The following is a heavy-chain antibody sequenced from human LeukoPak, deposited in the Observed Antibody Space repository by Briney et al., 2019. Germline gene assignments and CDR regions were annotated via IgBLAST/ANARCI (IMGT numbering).Heavy chain of an antibody. Sequence: GGSPRLSCAASGFTFDDYTMHWVRQVPGKGLEWVSLIDWHGSTTYYADSVKGRFTISRDNAKNSLYLQMNSLRAEDTAVYYCAGSETTGYIPREWDYWYFDLWGRGTLVTVTS. V-gene: IGHV3-43*01. D-gene: IGHD3-9*01. CDR3: AGSETTGYIPREWDYWYFDL. CDR1: GFTFDDYT. J-gene: IGHJ2*01. CDR2: IDWHGSTT.